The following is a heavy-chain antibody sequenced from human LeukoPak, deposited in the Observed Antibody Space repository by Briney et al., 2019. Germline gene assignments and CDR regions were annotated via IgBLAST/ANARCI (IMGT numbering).Heavy chain of an antibody. CDR3: ATSIAAAGTPPYYYYMDV. Sequence: ASVKVSCKASGYTFTSYYMHWVRQAPGQGLEWMGWISAYNGNTNYVQKLQGRVTMTTDTSTSTAYMELSSLRSEDTAVYYCATSIAAAGTPPYYYYMDVWGKGTTVTVSS. CDR2: ISAYNGNT. V-gene: IGHV1-18*04. CDR1: GYTFTSYY. J-gene: IGHJ6*03. D-gene: IGHD6-13*01.